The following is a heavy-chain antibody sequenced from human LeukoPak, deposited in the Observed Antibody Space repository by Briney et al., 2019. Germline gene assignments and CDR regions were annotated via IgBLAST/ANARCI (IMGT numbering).Heavy chain of an antibody. CDR2: IYHSAST. J-gene: IGHJ5*02. Sequence: SDTLSLTCALSGYSIISGYYWGWIRQPPGKGLEWIGSIYHSASTYYNPSLKSRVTISVDTSKNQFSLNMSSVTAADTAVYYCARDKILGDIVVVPAASGWFDPWGQGTLVTVSS. D-gene: IGHD2-2*01. CDR1: GYSIISGYY. V-gene: IGHV4-38-2*02. CDR3: ARDKILGDIVVVPAASGWFDP.